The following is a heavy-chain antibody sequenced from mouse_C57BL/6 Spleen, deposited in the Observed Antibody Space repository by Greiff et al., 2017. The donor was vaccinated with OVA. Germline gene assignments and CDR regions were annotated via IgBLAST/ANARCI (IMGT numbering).Heavy chain of an antibody. CDR2: IRNKANGYTT. CDR3: ARSAGVTTGDYTMDY. J-gene: IGHJ4*01. V-gene: IGHV7-3*01. D-gene: IGHD2-3*01. CDR1: GFTFTDYY. Sequence: EVQLVESGGGLVQPGGSLSLSCAASGFTFTDYYMSWVRQPPGKALEWLGFIRNKANGYTTEYSASVKGRFTISRDNSQSILYLQMNALRAEDSATYYCARSAGVTTGDYTMDYWSQGTSVTVSS.